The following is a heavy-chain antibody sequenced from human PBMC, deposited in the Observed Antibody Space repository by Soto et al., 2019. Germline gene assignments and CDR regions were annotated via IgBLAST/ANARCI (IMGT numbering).Heavy chain of an antibody. Sequence: PGGSLRLSCAASGFTFDDYAMHWVRQAPGKGLEWVSGISWNSGSIGYADSVKGRFTISRDNAKNSLYLQMNSLRAEDTALYYCSKDMVQLWSRFSYYFDYCGQGTLVTVSS. D-gene: IGHD5-18*01. CDR3: SKDMVQLWSRFSYYFDY. CDR2: ISWNSGSI. J-gene: IGHJ4*02. V-gene: IGHV3-9*01. CDR1: GFTFDDYA.